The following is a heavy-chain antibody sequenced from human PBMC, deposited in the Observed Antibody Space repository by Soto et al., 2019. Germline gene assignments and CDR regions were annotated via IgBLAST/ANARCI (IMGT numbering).Heavy chain of an antibody. J-gene: IGHJ4*02. CDR3: AITPVYYYDSSGYFDY. D-gene: IGHD3-22*01. V-gene: IGHV4-61*01. Sequence: SETLSLTCTVSGGSVSSGSYYWSWIRQPPGKGLEWIGYIYYSGSTNYNPSLKSRVTISVDTSKNQFSLKLSSVTAVDTAVYYCAITPVYYYDSSGYFDYWGQGTLVTVSS. CDR1: GGSVSSGSYY. CDR2: IYYSGST.